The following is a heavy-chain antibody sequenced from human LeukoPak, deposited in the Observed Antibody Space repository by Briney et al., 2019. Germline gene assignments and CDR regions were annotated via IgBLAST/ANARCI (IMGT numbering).Heavy chain of an antibody. J-gene: IGHJ5*02. V-gene: IGHV4-59*01. D-gene: IGHD3-22*01. CDR1: GGSISSFY. CDR3: AGIPQYYYDSSGPHPFDP. Sequence: SETLSLTCTVSGGSISSFYWSWIRQPPGKGLEWIGDIYYSGSTNYNPSLKSRVTISVDTSKNQFSLKLSSVTAADTAVYYCAGIPQYYYDSSGPHPFDPWGQGTLVTVSS. CDR2: IYYSGST.